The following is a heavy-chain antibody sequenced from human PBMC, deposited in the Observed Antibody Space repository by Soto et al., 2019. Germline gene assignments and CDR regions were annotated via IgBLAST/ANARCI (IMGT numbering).Heavy chain of an antibody. J-gene: IGHJ4*02. CDR3: ALQGDGYRGFKY. Sequence: QITLKESGPTLVKPTQTLTLTCTLSGFSLSTSGVGVGWIRQPPGKALEWLALIYWDDDKRYSPFLKSRLTITKDHSKNQVVPNLTNKDPVETATYYCALQGDGYRGFKYWGQGTLVTVSS. D-gene: IGHD5-12*01. CDR1: GFSLSTSGVG. V-gene: IGHV2-5*02. CDR2: IYWDDDK.